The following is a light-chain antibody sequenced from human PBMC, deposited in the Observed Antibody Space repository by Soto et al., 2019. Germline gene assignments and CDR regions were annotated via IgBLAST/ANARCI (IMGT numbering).Light chain of an antibody. J-gene: IGLJ2*01. Sequence: QSVLTQPASVSGSPGQSITISCAGTSADIGAFNYVSWYQQYPGKAPKLLIYDVSNRPSGVSTRFSASKSANTASLTISGLQADDEADYYCSSYSTSSALVFGGGTKLTVL. V-gene: IGLV2-14*01. CDR3: SSYSTSSALV. CDR1: SADIGAFNY. CDR2: DVS.